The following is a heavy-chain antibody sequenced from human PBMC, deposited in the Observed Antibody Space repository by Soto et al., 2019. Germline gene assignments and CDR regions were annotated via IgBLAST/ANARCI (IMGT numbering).Heavy chain of an antibody. Sequence: SETLSLTCAVYGGSFSGYYWSWIRRPPGKGLEWIGEINHSGSTNYNPSLKSRVTISVDTSKNQFSLKLSSVTAADTAVYYCARGRGITGTRYYYYGMDVWGQGTTVTVSS. CDR3: ARGRGITGTRYYYYGMDV. D-gene: IGHD1-7*01. V-gene: IGHV4-34*01. J-gene: IGHJ6*02. CDR2: INHSGST. CDR1: GGSFSGYY.